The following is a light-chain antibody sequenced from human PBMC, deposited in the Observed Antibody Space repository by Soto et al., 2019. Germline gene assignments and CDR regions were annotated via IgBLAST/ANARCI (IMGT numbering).Light chain of an antibody. CDR2: EVS. J-gene: IGLJ1*01. V-gene: IGLV2-14*03. CDR3: RSYTSSSTRV. Sequence: QSVLTQPASVSGSPGQSITISCTGTSSDVGAYDYVSWYQQHPDKAPKLMIYEVSNRPSGVSNRFSGSKSVNTATLTISGLQAEDEDDHTCRSYTSSSTRVFGTGTKVTAL. CDR1: SSDVGAYDY.